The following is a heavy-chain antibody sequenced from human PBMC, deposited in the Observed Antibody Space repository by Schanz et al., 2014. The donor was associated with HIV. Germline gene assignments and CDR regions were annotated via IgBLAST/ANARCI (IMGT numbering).Heavy chain of an antibody. J-gene: IGHJ4*02. D-gene: IGHD6-19*01. V-gene: IGHV1-69*01. CDR3: ARAPYTSGWYGVDY. Sequence: QVQLVQSGAEVKMPGSSVTVSCKASGGTFSNYAMTWVRQAPGQGLEWMGGIVPILDTANYAQKLQGRVTITADESTNTAYMELSSLRSEDTAMYYCARAPYTSGWYGVDYWGQGTLVTVSS. CDR1: GGTFSNYA. CDR2: IVPILDTA.